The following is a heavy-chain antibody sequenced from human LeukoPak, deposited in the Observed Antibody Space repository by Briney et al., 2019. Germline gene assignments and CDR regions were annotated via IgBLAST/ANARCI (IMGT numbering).Heavy chain of an antibody. CDR1: GGSFSGYY. J-gene: IGHJ4*02. CDR2: INHSGST. V-gene: IGHV4-34*01. Sequence: PSETLSLTCAVYGGSFSGYYWTWIRQPPGKGLEWIAEINHSGSTNYNPSLKGRVTISVDTSTNQFSLKLSSVTAADTAVYYCARGGGGNSIDYWDQGTLVTVSS. CDR3: ARGGGGNSIDY. D-gene: IGHD4-23*01.